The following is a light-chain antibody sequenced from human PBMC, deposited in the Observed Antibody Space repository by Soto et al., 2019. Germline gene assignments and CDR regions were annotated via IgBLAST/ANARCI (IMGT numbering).Light chain of an antibody. V-gene: IGKV1-5*03. J-gene: IGKJ1*01. Sequence: DIQMTQSPSSLSASVGDRVTITCRASQTISSRLAWYQQKPGQAPKLLIYKATNLQTGVASRFSGSGSGTEFSLTISSLQPDDFAVYYCQQYHTYRTFGQGTKVEIK. CDR2: KAT. CDR1: QTISSR. CDR3: QQYHTYRT.